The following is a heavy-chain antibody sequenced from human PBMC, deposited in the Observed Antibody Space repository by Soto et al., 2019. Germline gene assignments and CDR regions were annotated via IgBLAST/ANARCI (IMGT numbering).Heavy chain of an antibody. V-gene: IGHV3-33*01. Sequence: GGSLRLSCAASGFTFSSYGMHWVRQAPGKGLEWVAVIWYDGSNKYYADSVKGRFTISRDNSKNTLYLQMNSLRAEDTAVYYCARDRGIDSSSSYYYYYGMDVWGQGTTVTVSS. CDR2: IWYDGSNK. D-gene: IGHD6-6*01. CDR3: ARDRGIDSSSSYYYYYGMDV. J-gene: IGHJ6*02. CDR1: GFTFSSYG.